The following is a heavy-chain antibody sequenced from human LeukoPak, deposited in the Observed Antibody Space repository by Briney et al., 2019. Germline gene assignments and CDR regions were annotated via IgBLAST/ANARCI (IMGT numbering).Heavy chain of an antibody. Sequence: PGGSLRLSCAASGFTFSNYGMHWVRQAPGKGLEWVAFIRYDGSDKYYADSVKGRFTISRDNSKNTVYLQINSLRAEDTAVYHCAKDRGIWNYFDHWGQGSLVTVSS. D-gene: IGHD6-13*01. CDR1: GFTFSNYG. J-gene: IGHJ4*02. CDR2: IRYDGSDK. V-gene: IGHV3-30*02. CDR3: AKDRGIWNYFDH.